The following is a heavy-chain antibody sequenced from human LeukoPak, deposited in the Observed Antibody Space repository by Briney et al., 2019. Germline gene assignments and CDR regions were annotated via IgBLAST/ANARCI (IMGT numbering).Heavy chain of an antibody. CDR3: ARKPGYSSSWYYFDY. Sequence: SETLSLTCAVYGGSFSGYYWSWIRQPPGKGLEWIGETNHSGSTNYNPSLKSRVTISVDTSKNQFSLKLSSVTAADTAVYYCARKPGYSSSWYYFDYWGQGTLVTVSS. V-gene: IGHV4-34*01. CDR2: TNHSGST. J-gene: IGHJ4*02. CDR1: GGSFSGYY. D-gene: IGHD6-13*01.